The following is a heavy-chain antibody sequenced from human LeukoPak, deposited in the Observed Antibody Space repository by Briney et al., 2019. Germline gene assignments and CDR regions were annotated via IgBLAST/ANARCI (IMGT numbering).Heavy chain of an antibody. CDR1: GFTFSSYG. CDR3: AKQSGADRGHLDF. CDR2: ISYDGSNK. J-gene: IGHJ4*02. Sequence: GRSLRLSCAASGFTFSSYGMHWVRQAPGKGLEGVAIISYDGSNKYYADSVKGRFTISRDNSKNTLYLQMNSLRPEDTAVYYCAKQSGADRGHLDFWGQGTLVTVSS. V-gene: IGHV3-30*18. D-gene: IGHD4/OR15-4a*01.